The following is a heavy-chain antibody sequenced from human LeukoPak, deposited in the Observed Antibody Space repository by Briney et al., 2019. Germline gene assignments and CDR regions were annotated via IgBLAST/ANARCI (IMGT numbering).Heavy chain of an antibody. CDR3: ARGGYYDSSGYYYY. V-gene: IGHV4-31*03. J-gene: IGHJ4*02. D-gene: IGHD3-22*01. CDR2: IYYSGST. CDR1: GSSISSGGYY. Sequence: SETLSLTCTVSGSSISSGGYYWSWIRQHPGKGLEWIGYIYYSGSTYYNPSLKSRVTISVDTSKNQFSLKLSSVTAADTAVYYCARGGYYDSSGYYYYWGQGTLVTVSS.